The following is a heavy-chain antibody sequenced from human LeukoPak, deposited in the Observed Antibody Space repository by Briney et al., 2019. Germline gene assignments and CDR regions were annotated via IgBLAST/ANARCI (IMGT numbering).Heavy chain of an antibody. D-gene: IGHD3-3*01. Sequence: TGGSLRLSCAASGFTFSSYAMHWVRQAPGKGLEWVAVISYDGSNKYYADSVKGRFTISRDNSKNTLYLQMNSLRAEDTAVYYCARSTIFGVAITHFDYWGQGTLVTVSS. CDR3: ARSTIFGVAITHFDY. CDR2: ISYDGSNK. J-gene: IGHJ4*02. V-gene: IGHV3-30-3*01. CDR1: GFTFSSYA.